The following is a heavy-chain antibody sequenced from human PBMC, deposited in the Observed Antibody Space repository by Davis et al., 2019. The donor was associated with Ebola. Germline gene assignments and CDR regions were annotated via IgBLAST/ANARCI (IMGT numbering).Heavy chain of an antibody. D-gene: IGHD3-10*01. CDR2: INPSGGST. CDR1: GYTFTSYY. J-gene: IGHJ6*02. Sequence: ASVKVSCKASGYTFTSYYMHWVRQAPGQGLEWMGIINPSGGSTSYAQKFQGRVTMTRDTSTSTVYMELSRLRSDDTAVYYCAREALWFGDQSYYYYGMDVWGQGTTVTVSS. V-gene: IGHV1-46*01. CDR3: AREALWFGDQSYYYYGMDV.